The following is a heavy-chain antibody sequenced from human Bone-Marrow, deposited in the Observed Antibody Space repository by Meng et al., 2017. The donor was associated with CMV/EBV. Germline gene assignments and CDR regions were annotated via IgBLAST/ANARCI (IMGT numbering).Heavy chain of an antibody. D-gene: IGHD6-19*01. V-gene: IGHV3-21*01. CDR2: INSSSSYI. J-gene: IGHJ3*02. Sequence: SYSKNWVSQAPEKALEWVAYINSSSSYIYYADSVKGRFTISRDNAKNSLYLQMNSLRAEDTAVYYCARLRAEYSSDWGAPDAFDIWGQGTMVTVSS. CDR3: ARLRAEYSSDWGAPDAFDI. CDR1: SYS.